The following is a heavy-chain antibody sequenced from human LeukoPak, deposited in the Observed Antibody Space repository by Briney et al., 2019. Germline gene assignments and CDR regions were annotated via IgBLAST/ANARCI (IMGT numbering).Heavy chain of an antibody. D-gene: IGHD3-9*01. J-gene: IGHJ4*02. CDR2: IRDSGNT. CDR1: GFTVSSNY. Sequence: GGSLRLSCAASGFTVSSNYMTWVRQAPGKGLEWVSIIRDSGNTYYADSVKGRFTVTRDNSRNTVSLEMNSLRVDDTAVYYCVSHSDPLTGYSFDYWGQGTLVTVSS. V-gene: IGHV3-53*01. CDR3: VSHSDPLTGYSFDY.